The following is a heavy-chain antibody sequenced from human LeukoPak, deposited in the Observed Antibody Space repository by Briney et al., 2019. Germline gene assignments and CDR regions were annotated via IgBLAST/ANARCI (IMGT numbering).Heavy chain of an antibody. D-gene: IGHD3-22*01. CDR3: AREGENYYDSSGYIVY. CDR2: IYYSGST. J-gene: IGHJ4*02. V-gene: IGHV4-30-4*08. Sequence: PSETLSLTCTVSGGSIRSSYYYWGWIRQPPGKGLEWIGYIYYSGSTYYNPSLKSRVTISVDTSKNQFSLKLSSVTAADTAVYYCAREGENYYDSSGYIVYWGQGTLVTVSS. CDR1: GGSIRSSYYY.